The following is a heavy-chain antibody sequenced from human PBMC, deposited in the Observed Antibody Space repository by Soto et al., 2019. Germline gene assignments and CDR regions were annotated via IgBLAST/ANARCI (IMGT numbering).Heavy chain of an antibody. D-gene: IGHD6-13*01. J-gene: IGHJ6*03. Sequence: QVQLVQSGAEVKKPGASVKVSCNASGYTFTTYDINWVGQATGQGLEGMGWMNPNSGNTGYAQKFQGRVTMTRNTSISTAYMELSSVRSDDTAVYYCARRVAAAGTYYYYDYMDVWGKGTTVTVSS. CDR1: GYTFTTYD. V-gene: IGHV1-8*01. CDR3: ARRVAAAGTYYYYDYMDV. CDR2: MNPNSGNT.